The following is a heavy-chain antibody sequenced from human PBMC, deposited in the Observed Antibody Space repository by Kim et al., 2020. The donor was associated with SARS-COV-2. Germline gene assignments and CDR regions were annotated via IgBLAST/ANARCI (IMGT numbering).Heavy chain of an antibody. D-gene: IGHD6-19*01. CDR3: AGGWDTYYYYGMDV. CDR2: ISGSGGST. Sequence: GGSLRLSCAASGFTFSSYAMSWVRQAPGKGLEWVSAISGSGGSTYYADSVKGRFTISRDNSKNTLYLQMNSLRAEDTAVYYCAGGWDTYYYYGMDVWGQGTTVTVSS. V-gene: IGHV3-23*01. J-gene: IGHJ6*02. CDR1: GFTFSSYA.